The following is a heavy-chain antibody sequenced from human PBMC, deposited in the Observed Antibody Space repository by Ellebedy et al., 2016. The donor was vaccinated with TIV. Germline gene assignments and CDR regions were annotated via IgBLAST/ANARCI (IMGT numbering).Heavy chain of an antibody. J-gene: IGHJ5*02. CDR2: IYYSGSA. Sequence: MPSETLSLTCTVPGGSISNSDYYWNWIRQPPGKGLEWIGCIYYSGSAYYNPSLKSRVTVSVDTSKNQFSLNLSSVTAADTAVYYCARDPALPRGRFDTWGQGTLVTVSS. V-gene: IGHV4-39*07. CDR3: ARDPALPRGRFDT. CDR1: GGSISNSDYY.